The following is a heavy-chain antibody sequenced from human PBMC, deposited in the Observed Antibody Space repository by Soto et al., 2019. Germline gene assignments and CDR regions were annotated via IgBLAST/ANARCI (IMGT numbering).Heavy chain of an antibody. J-gene: IGHJ6*02. Sequence: SETLSLTFTVSGGSISGYYWSWVRQPAGKGLEWVGRIYSDGTTNYSPSLKSRVTMSLDTSKDQFSLHLNSVTAADTAVYYCSRVGCSNSKCYTRGMDVWGQGTTVTVS. V-gene: IGHV4-4*07. CDR2: IYSDGTT. D-gene: IGHD2-2*01. CDR3: SRVGCSNSKCYTRGMDV. CDR1: GGSISGYY.